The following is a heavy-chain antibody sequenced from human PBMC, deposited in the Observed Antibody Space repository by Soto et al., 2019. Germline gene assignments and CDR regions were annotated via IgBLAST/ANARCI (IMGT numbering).Heavy chain of an antibody. J-gene: IGHJ4*02. D-gene: IGHD3-10*01. Sequence: SVKVSCKASGYMFISYGINWVRQAPGQGLEWMGWIRPYNGDTKYAQSLQGRVTMTTDTSTSTAYMEMRSLRSDDTAVYYCVRDLDGSGSYYTDYWGPGTLVTVSS. V-gene: IGHV1-18*01. CDR2: IRPYNGDT. CDR3: VRDLDGSGSYYTDY. CDR1: GYMFISYG.